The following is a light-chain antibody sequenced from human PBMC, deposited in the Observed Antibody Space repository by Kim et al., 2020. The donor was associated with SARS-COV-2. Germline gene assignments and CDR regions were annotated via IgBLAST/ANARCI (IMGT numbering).Light chain of an antibody. J-gene: IGKJ5*01. Sequence: DIVMTQSPDSLAVSLGERATINCKSSQSLLYTSNNQNYMAWYQQKPGQPPIVLIYWAATRHAGVPDRISGSGSGRDVTLTISSLQAEDVTVYYCQKYYSSPITFGHKKRLEIK. CDR1: QSLLYTSNNQNY. CDR2: WAA. CDR3: QKYYSSPIT. V-gene: IGKV4-1*01.